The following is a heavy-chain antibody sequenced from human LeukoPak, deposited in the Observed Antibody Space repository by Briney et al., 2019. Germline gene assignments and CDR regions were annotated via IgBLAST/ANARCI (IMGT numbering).Heavy chain of an antibody. V-gene: IGHV1-8*03. CDR2: MNPNSGNT. J-gene: IGHJ4*02. Sequence: ASVKVSCKASGGTFSSYAISWVRQAPGQGLEWMGWMNPNSGNTGYAQKFQGRVTITRNTSISTAYMELSSLRSEDTAVYYCARGQEEYSSSPPLFDYWGQGTLVTVSS. CDR1: GGTFSSYA. D-gene: IGHD6-6*01. CDR3: ARGQEEYSSSPPLFDY.